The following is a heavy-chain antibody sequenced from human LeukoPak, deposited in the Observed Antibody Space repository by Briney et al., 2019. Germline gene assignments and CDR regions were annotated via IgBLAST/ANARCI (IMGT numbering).Heavy chain of an antibody. D-gene: IGHD2/OR15-2a*01. CDR3: VSFYETY. V-gene: IGHV3-74*01. CDR2: INSDGSWT. J-gene: IGHJ4*02. Sequence: GESLRLSWAASGYYWMHWVRQAPGKGLVWVSHINSDGSWTSYADSVKGRFTISKDNAKNTVYLQMNSLRAEDTAVYYCVSFYETYWGRGTLVTVSS. CDR1: GYYW.